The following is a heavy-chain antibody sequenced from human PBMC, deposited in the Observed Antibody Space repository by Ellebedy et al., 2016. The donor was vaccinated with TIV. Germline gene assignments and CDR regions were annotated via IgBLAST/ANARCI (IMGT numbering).Heavy chain of an antibody. Sequence: GGSLRLXXAASGFTFTTYAMSWVRQAPGKGLEWVSAISGSGGSTYYADSVKGRFTISRDNSKNTLYLQMNSLRAEDTAVYYCAKGASSTSCLFDYWGQGTLVTVSS. V-gene: IGHV3-23*01. CDR3: AKGASSTSCLFDY. CDR1: GFTFTTYA. J-gene: IGHJ4*02. D-gene: IGHD2-2*01. CDR2: ISGSGGST.